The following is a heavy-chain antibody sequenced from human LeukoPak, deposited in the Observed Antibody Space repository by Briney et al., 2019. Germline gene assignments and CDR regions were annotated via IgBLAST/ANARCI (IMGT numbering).Heavy chain of an antibody. Sequence: ASVKVSCKASGGTFSSYTISWVRQAPGQGLEWMGRIIPIFGTANYAQKFQGRVTITTDESTSTAYMELSSLRSEDTAVYYCARDTPYYDSSGYPYWGQGTLVTVSS. V-gene: IGHV1-69*05. CDR3: ARDTPYYDSSGYPY. D-gene: IGHD3-22*01. CDR1: GGTFSSYT. CDR2: IIPIFGTA. J-gene: IGHJ4*02.